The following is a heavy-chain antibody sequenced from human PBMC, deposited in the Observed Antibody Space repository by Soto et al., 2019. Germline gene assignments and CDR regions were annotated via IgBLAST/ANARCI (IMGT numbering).Heavy chain of an antibody. Sequence: EVQLVESGGGLVQPGRSLRLSCAASGFTFDDYAMHWVRQAPGKGLEWVSYISSSGSTIYYADSVKGRFTISRDNAKNSLYLQMNSLRAEDTAVYYCARDRESSSWYLHYGMDVWGQGTTVTVSS. CDR3: ARDRESSSWYLHYGMDV. CDR2: ISSSGSTI. D-gene: IGHD6-13*01. V-gene: IGHV3-48*03. CDR1: GFTFDDYA. J-gene: IGHJ6*02.